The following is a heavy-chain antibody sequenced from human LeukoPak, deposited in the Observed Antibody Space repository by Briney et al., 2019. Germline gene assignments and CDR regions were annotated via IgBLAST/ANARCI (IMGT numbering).Heavy chain of an antibody. CDR3: ARGDYYDSSVYYYD. J-gene: IGHJ4*02. CDR1: GYTFTGYY. CDR2: INPNSGGT. Sequence: GASVKVSCKASGYTFTGYYMHWVRQAPGQGLEWMGWINPNSGGTNSAQKFQGRVTMTRDTSISTDYMELSRQRSDDTAVYYCARGDYYDSSVYYYDWGQGTLVSVSS. V-gene: IGHV1-2*02. D-gene: IGHD3-22*01.